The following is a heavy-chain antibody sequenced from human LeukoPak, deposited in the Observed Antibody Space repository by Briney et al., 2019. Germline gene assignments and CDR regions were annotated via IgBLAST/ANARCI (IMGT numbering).Heavy chain of an antibody. D-gene: IGHD1-26*01. CDR3: ARDQGGGTSY. J-gene: IGHJ4*02. CDR2: ISGSGGST. V-gene: IGHV3-23*01. CDR1: GFTFSSYA. Sequence: TGGSLRLSGAASGFTFSSYAMSRVRQAPGKGLEWVSAISGSGGSTYYADSVKGRFTISRDNAKNSLYLQMDSLRVEDTAVYYCARDQGGGTSYWGQGTLVTVSS.